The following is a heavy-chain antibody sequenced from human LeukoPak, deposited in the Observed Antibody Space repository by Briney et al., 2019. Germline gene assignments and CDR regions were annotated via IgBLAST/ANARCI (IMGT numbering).Heavy chain of an antibody. J-gene: IGHJ4*02. V-gene: IGHV3-30*18. CDR1: GFTFSSYG. CDR2: ISYDGSNK. D-gene: IGHD5-12*01. CDR3: AKDTWLRRYFDY. Sequence: GGSLRLSCAASGFTFSSYGMHWVRQAPGKGLEWVAVISYDGSNKYYADSVKGRFTISRDNSKNTPYLQMNSLRAEDTAVYYCAKDTWLRRYFDYWGQGTLVTVSS.